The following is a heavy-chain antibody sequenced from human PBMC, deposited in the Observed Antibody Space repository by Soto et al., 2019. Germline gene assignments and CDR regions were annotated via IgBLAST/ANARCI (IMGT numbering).Heavy chain of an antibody. V-gene: IGHV4-39*02. J-gene: IGHJ5*02. CDR3: ARAIHYADPAQERFGP. Sequence: QVRLQESGPGLVKPSETLSLNCTVSGDSISSSSYFWAWIRRSPGKGLEWIATISYNVRTYYNPSLKSRVTTSVDTSKNQSSLKLTSVTAADTAIYDCARAIHYADPAQERFGPWGQGTLVSVSS. CDR1: GDSISSSSYF. D-gene: IGHD3-16*01. CDR2: ISYNVRT.